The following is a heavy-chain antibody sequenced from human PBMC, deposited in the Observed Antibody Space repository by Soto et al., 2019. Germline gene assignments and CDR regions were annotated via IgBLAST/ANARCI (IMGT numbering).Heavy chain of an antibody. D-gene: IGHD2-2*01. Sequence: QVQLVQSGAEVKKPGSSVKVFCKASGGTFSSYAISWVRQAPGQGLEWMGGIIPIFGTANYAQKFQGRVTITADKSTSTAYMELSSLRSEDTAVYYCARDSRVVVVPAASKPSYYYGMDVWGQGTTVTVSS. CDR2: IIPIFGTA. V-gene: IGHV1-69*06. J-gene: IGHJ6*02. CDR3: ARDSRVVVVPAASKPSYYYGMDV. CDR1: GGTFSSYA.